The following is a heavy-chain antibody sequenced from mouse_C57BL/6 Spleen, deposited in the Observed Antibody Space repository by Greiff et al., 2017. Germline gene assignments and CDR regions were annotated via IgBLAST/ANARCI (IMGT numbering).Heavy chain of an antibody. CDR2: IHPNSGST. J-gene: IGHJ3*01. CDR1: GYTFTSYW. Sequence: QVQLQQPGAELVKPGASVKLSCKASGYTFTSYWMHWVKQRPGQGLEWIGMIHPNSGSTNYNEKFKSKATLTVDKSSSTAYMQLSSLTSEDSAVYYCAAYYYGSNQTAYWGQGTLVTVSA. V-gene: IGHV1-64*01. D-gene: IGHD1-1*01. CDR3: AAYYYGSNQTAY.